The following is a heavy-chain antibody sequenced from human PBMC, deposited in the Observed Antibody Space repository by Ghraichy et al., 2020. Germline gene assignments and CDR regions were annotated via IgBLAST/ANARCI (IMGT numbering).Heavy chain of an antibody. CDR3: ARVGGSGWFEYYFDY. V-gene: IGHV4-31*03. J-gene: IGHJ4*02. CDR2: IYYSASA. D-gene: IGHD6-19*01. Sequence: SETLSLTCSVSGGSITSGGFHWSWIRQLPRKGLEWIGNIYYSASAYYNPSLKSRVTTSVDTSKNQFSLRLSSVTAADTAVYYCARVGGSGWFEYYFDYWGQGIRVTVSS. CDR1: GGSITSGGFH.